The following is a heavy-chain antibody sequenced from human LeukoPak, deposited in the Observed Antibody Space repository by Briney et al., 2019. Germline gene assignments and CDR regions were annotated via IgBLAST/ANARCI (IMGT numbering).Heavy chain of an antibody. CDR2: IYYSGST. V-gene: IGHV4-39*07. Sequence: SETLSLTCTVPGGSISSSSYYWGWIRQPPGKGLEWIGRIYYSGSTYYNPARKSRFTISVDTSKNQFSLKLSSVTAAAPAVYYCASSSIGTFDSWGQGTLVTVSS. CDR1: GGSISSSSYY. J-gene: IGHJ4*02. CDR3: ASSSIGTFDS. D-gene: IGHD1-14*01.